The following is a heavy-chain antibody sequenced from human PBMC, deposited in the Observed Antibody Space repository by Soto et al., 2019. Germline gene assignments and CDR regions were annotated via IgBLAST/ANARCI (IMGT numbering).Heavy chain of an antibody. J-gene: IGHJ4*02. V-gene: IGHV3-30*18. D-gene: IGHD1-26*01. CDR3: AKEGGLSGSYYISSSYYFVY. CDR1: GFTFSSYG. Sequence: QVQLVESGGGVVQPGRSLRLSCVASGFTFSSYGMHWVRQAPGKGLEWVAIISYDGSNTYYADSMKGRFTISRDNSKNTLYLQMNSLRAEDSSVYYCAKEGGLSGSYYISSSYYFVYWGQGTLVTVSS. CDR2: ISYDGSNT.